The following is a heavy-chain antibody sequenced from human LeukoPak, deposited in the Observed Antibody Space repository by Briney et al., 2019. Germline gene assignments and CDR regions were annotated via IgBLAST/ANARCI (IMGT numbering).Heavy chain of an antibody. CDR3: ARGGLYKYGGTSGDY. Sequence: GGSLRLSCAASGFTFSTFWMSWVRQAPGKGLEWVANVRQDGSETYYVDSVKGRFFISRDNAENSLYLQMNSLRGDDTAVYFCARGGLYKYGGTSGDYWGQGTLVSVSS. CDR2: VRQDGSET. CDR1: GFTFSTFW. V-gene: IGHV3-7*01. J-gene: IGHJ4*02. D-gene: IGHD3-10*01.